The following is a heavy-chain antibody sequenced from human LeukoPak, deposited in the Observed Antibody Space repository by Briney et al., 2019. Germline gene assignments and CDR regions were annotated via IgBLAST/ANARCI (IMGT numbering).Heavy chain of an antibody. J-gene: IGHJ4*02. CDR1: GASISSGGYY. V-gene: IGHV4-31*03. D-gene: IGHD5-24*01. CDR3: AGRDRDGNSDFDY. CDR2: IYYRGST. Sequence: SETLSLTCTVSGASISSGGYYWHWLRQHPGQGLEWIGYIYYRGSTYYNPSLKRRVTISVDTSKNQFSLKLSSVTAADTAVYYCAGRDRDGNSDFDYWGQGTLVTVSS.